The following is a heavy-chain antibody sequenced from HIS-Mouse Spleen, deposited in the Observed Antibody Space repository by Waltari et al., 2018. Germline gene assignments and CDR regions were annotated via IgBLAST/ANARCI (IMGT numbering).Heavy chain of an antibody. J-gene: IGHJ4*02. V-gene: IGHV4-38-2*02. CDR2: IYHSGST. D-gene: IGHD3-10*01. CDR1: GYSISSGYY. Sequence: QVQLQESGPGLVKPSETLSLTCTVSGYSISSGYYWGWIRQPPGQGLEWIGSIYHSGSTYYNPSLKSRVTISVDTSKNQFSLKLSSVTAADTAVYYCARDVNGGPYYGSGSYYNYWGQGTLVTVSS. CDR3: ARDVNGGPYYGSGSYYNY.